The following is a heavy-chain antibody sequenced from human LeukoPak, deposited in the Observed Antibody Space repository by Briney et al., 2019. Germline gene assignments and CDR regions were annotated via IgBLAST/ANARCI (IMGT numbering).Heavy chain of an antibody. D-gene: IGHD2/OR15-2a*01. CDR3: ARGNRARTFDY. Sequence: PSETLSLTCTVSGGSISSGDYYWSWIRQPPGKGLEWIGYIYYSGSTYHNPSLKSRVTISVDTSKNQFSLKLSSVTAADTAVYYCARGNRARTFDYWGQGTLVTVSS. V-gene: IGHV4-30-4*01. CDR2: IYYSGST. J-gene: IGHJ4*02. CDR1: GGSISSGDYY.